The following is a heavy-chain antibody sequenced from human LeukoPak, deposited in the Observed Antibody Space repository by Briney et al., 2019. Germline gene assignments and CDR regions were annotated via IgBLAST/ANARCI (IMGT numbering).Heavy chain of an antibody. V-gene: IGHV3-30*04. Sequence: QSGGSLRLSCAASGFTFSSYAMHWVRQAPGKGLEWVAVITYDGSNKYYADSVKGRFTISRDNSKNTLYLQMNSLRAEDTAVYYCARAGDSSGYYGAYYFDYWGQGTLVTVSS. CDR2: ITYDGSNK. D-gene: IGHD3-22*01. CDR3: ARAGDSSGYYGAYYFDY. J-gene: IGHJ4*02. CDR1: GFTFSSYA.